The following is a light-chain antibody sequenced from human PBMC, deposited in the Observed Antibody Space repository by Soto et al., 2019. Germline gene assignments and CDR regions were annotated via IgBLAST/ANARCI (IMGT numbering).Light chain of an antibody. CDR1: SSNIGSNS. J-gene: IGLJ1*01. CDR2: NND. V-gene: IGLV1-44*01. Sequence: QSVLTQPPSASGTSGQRVTISCSGSSSNIGSNSVSWYQQLPGTAPKLLIYNNDQRPSGVPDQFSASKSGTSASLAISGLQSDDEADYYCAAWDDNLSGFFVFGTGTKGTVL. CDR3: AAWDDNLSGFFV.